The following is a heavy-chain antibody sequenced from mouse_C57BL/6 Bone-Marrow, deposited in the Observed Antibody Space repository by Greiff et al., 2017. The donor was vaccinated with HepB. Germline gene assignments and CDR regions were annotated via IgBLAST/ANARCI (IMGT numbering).Heavy chain of an antibody. J-gene: IGHJ4*01. V-gene: IGHV5-9-1*02. D-gene: IGHD2-10*02. CDR1: GFTFSSYA. CDR2: ISSGGDYI. CDR3: TRDPYGTDGMDY. Sequence: EVQLVESGEGLVKPGGSLKLSCAASGFTFSSYAMSWVRQTPEKRLEWVAYISSGGDYIYYADTVKGRFTISRDNARNPLYLQMSSLKSEDTAMYYCTRDPYGTDGMDYWGQGTSVTVSS.